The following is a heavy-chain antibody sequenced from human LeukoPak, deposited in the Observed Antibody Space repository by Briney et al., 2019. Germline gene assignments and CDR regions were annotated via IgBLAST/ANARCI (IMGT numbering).Heavy chain of an antibody. J-gene: IGHJ5*02. CDR1: GGSITTSSYY. CDR3: ARVVYYYDKDPWFDP. Sequence: PSETLSLTCTVSGGSITTSSYYWGWIRQPPGKGLEWIGIIYYSGSTYYNPSLKGRVTISVDTSKNQFSLKLSSVTAADTAVYSCARVVYYYDKDPWFDPWGQGTLVTVSS. CDR2: IYYSGST. D-gene: IGHD3-22*01. V-gene: IGHV4-39*07.